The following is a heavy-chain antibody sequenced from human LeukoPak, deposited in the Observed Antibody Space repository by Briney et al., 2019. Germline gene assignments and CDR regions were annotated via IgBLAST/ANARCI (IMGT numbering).Heavy chain of an antibody. CDR2: IYYSGST. D-gene: IGHD3-10*01. J-gene: IGHJ6*04. CDR3: AREVMTYGSLDV. V-gene: IGHV4-59*01. Sequence: SETLSLTCTVSGGSISSYYWSWIRQPPGKGLEWIGYIYYSGSTNYNPSLKSRVTISVDTSKNQFSLKLSSVTAADTAVYYCAREVMTYGSLDVWGKGTTVTISS. CDR1: GGSISSYY.